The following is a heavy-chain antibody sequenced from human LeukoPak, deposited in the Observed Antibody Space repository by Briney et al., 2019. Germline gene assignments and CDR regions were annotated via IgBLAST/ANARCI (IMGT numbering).Heavy chain of an antibody. D-gene: IGHD3-10*01. CDR3: ARDRVVRGVIYWDP. Sequence: GASVKVSCKASGYTFTSYDINWVRQATGQGLEWMGWINTNTGNPTYAQGFTGRFVFSLDTSVSTAYLQISSLKAEDTAVYYCARDRVVRGVIYWDPWGQGTLVTVSS. J-gene: IGHJ5*02. V-gene: IGHV7-4-1*02. CDR2: INTNTGNP. CDR1: GYTFTSYD.